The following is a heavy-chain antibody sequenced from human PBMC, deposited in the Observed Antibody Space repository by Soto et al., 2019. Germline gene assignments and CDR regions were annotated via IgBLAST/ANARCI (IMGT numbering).Heavy chain of an antibody. Sequence: SETLSLTCTVSGGSVSSGSYYCSWIRQPPGKGLEWSGYIYYSVSTNYNPSLKSRVTISVDTSKNQLSLQLSSVTTADTAVYYCVRDRRAKDSRDVLLVGLDYWGQGTPVTVSS. CDR2: IYYSVST. CDR3: VRDRRAKDSRDVLLVGLDY. V-gene: IGHV4-61*01. D-gene: IGHD2-8*01. CDR1: GGSVSSGSYY. J-gene: IGHJ4*02.